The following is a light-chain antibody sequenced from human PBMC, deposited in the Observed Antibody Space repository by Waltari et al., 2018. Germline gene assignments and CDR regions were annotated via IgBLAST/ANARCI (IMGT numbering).Light chain of an antibody. Sequence: QAVVTQEPSLTVSPGGTVTLTCGPSTGAVTSGHYPYWFQQKPGQAPRTLIYDTSNKPPWTPARFSGSRRGGKAALALSGAQPEDEAEYYCLLSYSGARVFGGGTKLTVL. J-gene: IGLJ3*02. V-gene: IGLV7-46*01. CDR2: DTS. CDR3: LLSYSGARV. CDR1: TGAVTSGHY.